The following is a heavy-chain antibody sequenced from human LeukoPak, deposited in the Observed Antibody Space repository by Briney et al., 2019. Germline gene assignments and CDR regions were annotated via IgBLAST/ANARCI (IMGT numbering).Heavy chain of an antibody. Sequence: GGPLRLSCAASGFPFSSYAMHWVRQAPGKGLEWVAFIHYDGINNYYADSVKGRFTISRDNSKNTLYLQMNTLRAEDTAVYYCAKDHGSSDWYYFDYWGQGTLVTVSS. D-gene: IGHD6-13*01. J-gene: IGHJ4*02. CDR3: AKDHGSSDWYYFDY. CDR2: IHYDGINN. CDR1: GFPFSSYA. V-gene: IGHV3-30*02.